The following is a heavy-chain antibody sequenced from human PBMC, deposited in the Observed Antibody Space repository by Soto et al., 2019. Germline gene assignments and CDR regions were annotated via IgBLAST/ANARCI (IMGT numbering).Heavy chain of an antibody. J-gene: IGHJ6*03. V-gene: IGHV1-8*01. D-gene: IGHD2-2*01. CDR2: MNPNSGNT. CDR3: ARGPVAEYCSSTSCSGFGYYYYYYMDV. CDR1: GYTFTSYD. Sequence: QVQLVQSGAEVKKPGASVKVSCKASGYTFTSYDINWVRQATGQGLEWMGWMNPNSGNTGYAQKFQGRVTMTRNTSISTAYMELSSLRSEDTAVYYCARGPVAEYCSSTSCSGFGYYYYYYMDVWGKGTTVTVSS.